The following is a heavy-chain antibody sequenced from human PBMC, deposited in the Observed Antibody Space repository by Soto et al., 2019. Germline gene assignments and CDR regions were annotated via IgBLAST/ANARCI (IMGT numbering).Heavy chain of an antibody. CDR2: ITGSGDKT. CDR3: ANMRGFFEF. D-gene: IGHD3-16*01. V-gene: IGHV3-23*01. J-gene: IGHJ4*02. Sequence: PGGSLRLSCAATSAFRFSSYSMSWVRQTPGKGLEWVSAITGSGDKTYYADSVEGRFTISRDNSKDTHCLQMSSLRAEDTAIYYCANMRGFFEFGGQGTLVTVFS. CDR1: AFRFSSYS.